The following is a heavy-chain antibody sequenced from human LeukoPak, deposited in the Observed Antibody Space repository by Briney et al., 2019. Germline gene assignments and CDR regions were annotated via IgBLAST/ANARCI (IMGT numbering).Heavy chain of an antibody. Sequence: SETLSLTCTVSGGSMSSYYWSWIRQPPGKGLGWIGYIYYSGSTNNNPSLKSRVTISVDTSRNQFSLKLRSVTAADTAVYYCARHSRTGYNYLDYWGQGTLVTVSS. CDR3: ARHSRTGYNYLDY. J-gene: IGHJ4*02. V-gene: IGHV4-59*08. CDR2: IYYSGST. CDR1: GGSMSSYY. D-gene: IGHD5-24*01.